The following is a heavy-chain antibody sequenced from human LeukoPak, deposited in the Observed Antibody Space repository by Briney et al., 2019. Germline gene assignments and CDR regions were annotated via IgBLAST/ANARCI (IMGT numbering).Heavy chain of an antibody. J-gene: IGHJ4*02. CDR1: GSSFTSYW. CDR3: ARPEGREGYVQYYFDY. Sequence: KPGEPLKISCKGSGSSFTSYWIGWVRQMPGKGLEWMGIIYPGDSDTRYSPSFQGQVTIPADKTISTAYLQWSSLKASDTAMYYCARPEGREGYVQYYFDYWGQGTLVTVSS. D-gene: IGHD5-24*01. CDR2: IYPGDSDT. V-gene: IGHV5-51*01.